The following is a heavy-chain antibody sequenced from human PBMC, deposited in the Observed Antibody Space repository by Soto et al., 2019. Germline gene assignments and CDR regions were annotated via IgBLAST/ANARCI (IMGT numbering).Heavy chain of an antibody. V-gene: IGHV4-34*01. CDR1: GGSFSGYY. CDR3: ARGIAGDSSGYYHNWFDP. CDR2: INHSGST. D-gene: IGHD3-22*01. J-gene: IGHJ5*02. Sequence: PSETLSLTCAVYGGSFSGYYWSWIRQPPGKGLEWIGEINHSGSTNYNPSLKSRVTISVDTSKNQFSLKLSSVTAADTAVYYCARGIAGDSSGYYHNWFDPWGQGTLVTVSS.